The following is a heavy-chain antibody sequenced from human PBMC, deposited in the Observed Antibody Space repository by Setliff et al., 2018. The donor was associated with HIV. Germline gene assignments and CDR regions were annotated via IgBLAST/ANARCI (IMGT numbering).Heavy chain of an antibody. CDR2: IYTSGSA. Sequence: SETLSLTCTVSGGSISSYYWSWIRQPAGKGLEWIGRIYTSGSANCNPSLKSRVTMSVDTSKNQFSLKLSSVTASDTAVYYCARARYIVIRGDAGMDVWGPGTTVTVS. V-gene: IGHV4-4*07. CDR3: ARARYIVIRGDAGMDV. CDR1: GGSISSYY. D-gene: IGHD3-10*01. J-gene: IGHJ6*02.